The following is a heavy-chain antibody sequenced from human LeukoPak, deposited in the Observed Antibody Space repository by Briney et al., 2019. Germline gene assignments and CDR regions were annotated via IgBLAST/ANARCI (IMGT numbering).Heavy chain of an antibody. D-gene: IGHD1-7*01. CDR3: AFSTGTTPGNYYYYYMDV. Sequence: SVKVSCKASGGTFSSYAISWVRQAPGQGLEWMGGIIPIFGTANYAQKFQGRVTITADESTSTAYMELSSLRSEDTAVYYCAFSTGTTPGNYYYYYMDVWGKGTTVTVSS. CDR2: IIPIFGTA. V-gene: IGHV1-69*13. CDR1: GGTFSSYA. J-gene: IGHJ6*03.